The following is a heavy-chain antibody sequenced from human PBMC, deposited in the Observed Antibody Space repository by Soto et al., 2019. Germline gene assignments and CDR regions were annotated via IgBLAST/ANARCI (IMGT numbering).Heavy chain of an antibody. V-gene: IGHV1-3*01. Sequence: ASVKVSCKASGYTFTSYAMHWVRQAPGQRLEWIEWINAGNGNTKYSQKFQGRVTITRDTSASTAYMELSSLRSEDTAVYYCARGRHCSSTSCYLRAWFDPWGQGTLVTVSS. CDR2: INAGNGNT. J-gene: IGHJ5*02. CDR3: ARGRHCSSTSCYLRAWFDP. CDR1: GYTFTSYA. D-gene: IGHD2-2*01.